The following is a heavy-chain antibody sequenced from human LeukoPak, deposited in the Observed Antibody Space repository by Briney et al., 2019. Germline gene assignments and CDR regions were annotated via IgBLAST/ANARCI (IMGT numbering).Heavy chain of an antibody. J-gene: IGHJ4*02. Sequence: GGSLRLSCAAFGLTFSSSAMNWVRQAPGEGLEWVSSITSGSTYMFYADAVKGRFTISRDDAKNSLYLQMNDLRAEDTAVYYCATEIRAVQDLYYWGQGTLVTVSS. CDR1: GLTFSSSA. CDR3: ATEIRAVQDLYY. CDR2: ITSGSTYM. V-gene: IGHV3-21*01. D-gene: IGHD3-10*01.